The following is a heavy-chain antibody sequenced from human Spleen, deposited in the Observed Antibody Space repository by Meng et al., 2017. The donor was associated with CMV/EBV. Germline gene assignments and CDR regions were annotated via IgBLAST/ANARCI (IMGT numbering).Heavy chain of an antibody. V-gene: IGHV4-59*12. Sequence: SETLSLTCTVSGGSISSYYWSWIRQPPGKGLEWIGYIYYSGSTNYNPSLKSRVTISVDTSKNQFSLKLSSVTAADTAVYYCARGPKVYCTNGVCYNDYWGQGTLVTVSS. CDR2: IYYSGST. D-gene: IGHD2-8*01. CDR3: ARGPKVYCTNGVCYNDY. J-gene: IGHJ4*02. CDR1: GGSISSYY.